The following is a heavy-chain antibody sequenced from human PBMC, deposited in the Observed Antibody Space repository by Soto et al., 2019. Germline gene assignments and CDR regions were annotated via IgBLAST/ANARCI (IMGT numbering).Heavy chain of an antibody. CDR2: IYYSGST. J-gene: IGHJ4*02. V-gene: IGHV4-59*01. Sequence: PSETLSLTCTVSGGSISSYYWSWIRQPPGKGLEWIGYIYYSGSTNYNPSLKSRVTISVDTSKNQFSLKLSSVTAADTAVYYCARSEDSSGWTLFDYWGQGTLVTVSS. CDR3: ARSEDSSGWTLFDY. CDR1: GGSISSYY. D-gene: IGHD6-19*01.